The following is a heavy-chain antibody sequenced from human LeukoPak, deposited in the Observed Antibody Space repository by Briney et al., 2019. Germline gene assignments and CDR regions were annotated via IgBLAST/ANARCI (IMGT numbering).Heavy chain of an antibody. V-gene: IGHV3-30*04. CDR3: ARAGERGYSGYDGLIFDY. D-gene: IGHD5-12*01. CDR1: GFTFSSYA. J-gene: IGHJ4*02. Sequence: GGSLRLSCAASGFTFSSYAMHWVRQAPGKGLEWVSVISYDGSNKYYADSVKGRFTISRDNSKNTLYLQMNSLRAEDTAVYYCARAGERGYSGYDGLIFDYWGQGTLVTVSS. CDR2: ISYDGSNK.